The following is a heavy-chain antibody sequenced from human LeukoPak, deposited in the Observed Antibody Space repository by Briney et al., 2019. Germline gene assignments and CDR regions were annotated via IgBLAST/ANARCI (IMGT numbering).Heavy chain of an antibody. J-gene: IGHJ4*02. CDR3: ARDPGYSYGYDY. CDR1: GLSFGDYT. D-gene: IGHD5-18*01. Sequence: GGSLRLSCEASGLSFGDYTMHWVRQAPGKWLQWVSVINSDGSTYYADSVKGRFTISRDNSKNTVYLQMNSLRAEDTAVYYCARDPGYSYGYDYWGQGTLVTVSS. CDR2: INSDGST. V-gene: IGHV3-66*01.